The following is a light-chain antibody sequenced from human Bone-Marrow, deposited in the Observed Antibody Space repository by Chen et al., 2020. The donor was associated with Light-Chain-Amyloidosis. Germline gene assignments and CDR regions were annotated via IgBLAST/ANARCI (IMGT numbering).Light chain of an antibody. CDR2: DDS. V-gene: IGLV3-21*02. Sequence: SYVLTQPSSVSVAPGQTATIACGGNNIGSTSVHWYQQTTGQAPLLGVYDDSYRPSGIPERLSGSNSGNTATITIRRVEAGDEADYYCQVWDRSSDRPVCGGGTKLTGL. CDR3: QVWDRSSDRPV. CDR1: NIGSTS. J-gene: IGLJ3*02.